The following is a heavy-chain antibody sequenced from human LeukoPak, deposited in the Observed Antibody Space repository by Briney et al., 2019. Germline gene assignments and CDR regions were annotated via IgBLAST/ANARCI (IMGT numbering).Heavy chain of an antibody. D-gene: IGHD1-1*01. CDR1: GYSFTSYG. Sequence: GASVKVSCKASGYSFTSYGFTWVRQAPGQGLEWMGWITAYNGNRLYAQRFQGRITLTTDTSTSTSYMELRSLEYDDTAIYYCARDNDKVVDHWGQGTLVTVSS. J-gene: IGHJ4*01. CDR3: ARDNDKVVDH. CDR2: ITAYNGNR. V-gene: IGHV1-18*01.